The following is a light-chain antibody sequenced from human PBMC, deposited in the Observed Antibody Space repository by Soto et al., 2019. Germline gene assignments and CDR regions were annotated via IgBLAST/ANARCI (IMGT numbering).Light chain of an antibody. CDR2: DAS. J-gene: IGKJ2*02. V-gene: IGKV1-33*01. Sequence: DIQMTQSQSSLSASVGDRVTITCQASQDINKYLNWYQQKPGKAPKLLIYDASNLETGVPSRFSGSGSGTDFTFTISSLQAEDLATYYCQQYDILHRTFGQGTKLEIK. CDR1: QDINKY. CDR3: QQYDILHRT.